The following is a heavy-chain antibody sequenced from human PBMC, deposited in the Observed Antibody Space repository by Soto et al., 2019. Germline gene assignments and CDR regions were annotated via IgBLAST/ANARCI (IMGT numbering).Heavy chain of an antibody. CDR1: GGSIISYY. J-gene: IGHJ4*02. CDR2: ISYSGST. Sequence: LSLTCTVAGGSIISYYWSWIRQPPGKGLECIGYISYSGSTNYNPSLKSRVTISVDTSKNQFSLKLSSVTAADTAVYYCARSRWLQFWGQGTLVTVSS. V-gene: IGHV4-59*01. CDR3: ARSRWLQF. D-gene: IGHD5-12*01.